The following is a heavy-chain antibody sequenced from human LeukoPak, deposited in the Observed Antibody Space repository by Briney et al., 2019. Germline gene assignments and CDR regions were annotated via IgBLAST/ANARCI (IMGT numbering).Heavy chain of an antibody. CDR1: GFTFSSYA. Sequence: AGGSLRLSCAASGFTFSSYAMSWVRQAPGKGLEWVSTSGSGGSTYNADSVKARFTISRDNSKITLYLQMNSLRAEDTAVYYCAKNDGNLPYYYYYMDVWGKGITVTVPS. V-gene: IGHV3-23*01. CDR2: SGSGGST. CDR3: AKNDGNLPYYYYYMDV. D-gene: IGHD1-1*01. J-gene: IGHJ6*03.